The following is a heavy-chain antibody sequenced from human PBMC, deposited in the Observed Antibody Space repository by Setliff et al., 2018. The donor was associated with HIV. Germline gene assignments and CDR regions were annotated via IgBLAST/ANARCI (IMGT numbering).Heavy chain of an antibody. CDR1: GFTFSSYG. Sequence: GGSLRLSCAASGFTFSSYGMNWVRQAPGKGLEWVSAISGSGDNTYYADSGKGRFTISRDNAKNSLYLQMNSLRAEDTAVYYCWGASIAARGWFDPWGQGTLVTVSS. CDR2: ISGSGDNT. V-gene: IGHV3-23*01. J-gene: IGHJ5*02. D-gene: IGHD6-6*01. CDR3: WGASIAARGWFDP.